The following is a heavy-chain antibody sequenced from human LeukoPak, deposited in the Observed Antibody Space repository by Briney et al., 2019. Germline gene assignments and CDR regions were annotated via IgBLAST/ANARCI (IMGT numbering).Heavy chain of an antibody. V-gene: IGHV4-59*01. CDR2: VSYSGNT. D-gene: IGHD3-3*01. Sequence: SETLSLTCTVSGGSISSYYWSWIRQPPGKGLEWIGYVSYSGNTNYNPSLKSRVTLSLDTSKNQFSLKLNSMTAADTAVYYCARATVGDFWSGYLRYYYYCMDVWGEGTTVTVSS. J-gene: IGHJ6*03. CDR1: GGSISSYY. CDR3: ARATVGDFWSGYLRYYYYCMDV.